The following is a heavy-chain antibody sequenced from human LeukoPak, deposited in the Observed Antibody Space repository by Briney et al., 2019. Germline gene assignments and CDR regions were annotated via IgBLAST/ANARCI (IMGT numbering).Heavy chain of an antibody. CDR3: ANGPLSELLWFGAPVGNFDY. CDR1: GGSISSSSYY. D-gene: IGHD3-10*01. J-gene: IGHJ4*02. CDR2: IYYSGST. V-gene: IGHV4-39*01. Sequence: SETLSLTCTVSGGSISSSSYYWGWIRQPPGKGLEWIGSIYYSGSTYYNPSLKSRVTISVDTSKNQFSLKLSSVTAADTAVYYCANGPLSELLWFGAPVGNFDYWAREPWSPSPQ.